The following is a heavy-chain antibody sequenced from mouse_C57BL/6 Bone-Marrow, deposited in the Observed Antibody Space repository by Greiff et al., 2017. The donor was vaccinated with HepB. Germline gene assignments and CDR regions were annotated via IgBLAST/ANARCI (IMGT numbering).Heavy chain of an antibody. CDR3: AGQRGYDCFDY. CDR1: GFTFSSYG. J-gene: IGHJ2*01. CDR2: ISSGGSYT. D-gene: IGHD2-2*01. Sequence: EVKLVESGGDLVKPGGSLKLSCAASGFTFSSYGMSWVRQTPDKRLEWVATISSGGSYTYYPDSVKGRFTISRDNAKNTLYLQMSSLTSEDTAMYYCAGQRGYDCFDYWGQGTTLTVSS. V-gene: IGHV5-6*01.